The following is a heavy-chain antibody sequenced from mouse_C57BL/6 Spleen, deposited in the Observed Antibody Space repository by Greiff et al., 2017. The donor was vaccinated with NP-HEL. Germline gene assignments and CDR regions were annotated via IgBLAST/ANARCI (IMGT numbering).Heavy chain of an antibody. CDR3: ARRDGEYYYAMDY. Sequence: VQLQQPGAELVRPGSSVKLSCKASGYTFTSYWMHWVKQRPIQGLEWIGNIDPSDSETHYNQKFKDKATLTVDKSSSTAYMQLSSLTSEDSAVYYCARRDGEYYYAMDYWGQGTSVTVSS. J-gene: IGHJ4*01. CDR2: IDPSDSET. CDR1: GYTFTSYW. V-gene: IGHV1-52*01.